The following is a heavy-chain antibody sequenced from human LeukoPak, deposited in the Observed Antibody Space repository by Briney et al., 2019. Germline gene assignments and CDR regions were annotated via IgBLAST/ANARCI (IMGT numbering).Heavy chain of an antibody. V-gene: IGHV3-7*01. J-gene: IGHJ4*02. CDR1: GFTFSTYW. Sequence: GGSLRLSCAASGFTFSTYWMSWVRQAPGKGLELVANIKQDGSEKYYVDSVKGRFTISRDNAKNSLYLQVNSLRAEDTAVYYCAGNQRRLDYWGQGTLVTVSS. D-gene: IGHD1-14*01. CDR3: AGNQRRLDY. CDR2: IKQDGSEK.